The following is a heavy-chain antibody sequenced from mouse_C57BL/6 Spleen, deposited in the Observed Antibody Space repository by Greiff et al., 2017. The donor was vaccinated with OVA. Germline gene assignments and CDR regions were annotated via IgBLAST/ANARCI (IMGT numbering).Heavy chain of an antibody. J-gene: IGHJ2*01. D-gene: IGHD1-1*01. Sequence: QVQLQQSGAELAKPGASVKLSCKASGYTFTSYWMHWVKQRPGQGLEWIGYINPSSGYTKYNQKFKDKATLTADKSSSTAYMQLSSLTYEDSAVYDCDRSAIATVVATGLDYWGQGTTLTVSS. CDR3: DRSAIATVVATGLDY. CDR2: INPSSGYT. V-gene: IGHV1-7*01. CDR1: GYTFTSYW.